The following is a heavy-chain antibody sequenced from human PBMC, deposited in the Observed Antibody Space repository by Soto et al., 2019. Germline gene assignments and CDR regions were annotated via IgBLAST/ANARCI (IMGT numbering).Heavy chain of an antibody. CDR1: GYTFTGYY. J-gene: IGHJ6*02. V-gene: IGHV1-2*02. D-gene: IGHD6-13*01. Sequence: APVKVSCKASGYTFTGYYMHWVRQAPGQGPEWMGWINPNSGGTNYAQKFQGRVTMTRDTSISTAYMELSRLRSDDTAVYYCARVIAAAGSGAYYYYGMDVWGQGTTVTVSS. CDR3: ARVIAAAGSGAYYYYGMDV. CDR2: INPNSGGT.